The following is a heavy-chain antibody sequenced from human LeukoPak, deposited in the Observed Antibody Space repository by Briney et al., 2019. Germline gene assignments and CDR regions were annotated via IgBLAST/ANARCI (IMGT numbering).Heavy chain of an antibody. CDR2: IYSGGST. D-gene: IGHD5-12*01. CDR1: GFTVSSNY. J-gene: IGHJ6*02. V-gene: IGHV3-66*01. Sequence: GGSLRLSCAASGFTVSSNYMSWVRQAPGKGLEWVSVIYSGGSTYYADSVKGRFTISRDNSKNTLYLQMNSRRAEDTAVYYCARWDGLVATNYNGFGMDVWGQGTTVTVSS. CDR3: ARWDGLVATNYNGFGMDV.